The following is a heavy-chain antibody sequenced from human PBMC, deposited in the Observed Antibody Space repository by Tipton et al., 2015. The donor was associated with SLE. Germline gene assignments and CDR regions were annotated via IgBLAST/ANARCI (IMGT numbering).Heavy chain of an antibody. CDR3: ARGAGPITSFGNYYYYYYMDV. CDR1: GYTFTSYY. D-gene: IGHD3-16*01. V-gene: IGHV1-46*01. CDR2: INPSGGST. Sequence: QSGPEVKKPGASVKVSCKASGYTFTSYYMHWVRQVPGQGLEWMGIINPSGGSTSYAQKFQGRVTMTRDTSTSTVYMELSSLRSEDTAVYYCARGAGPITSFGNYYYYYYMDVWGKGTTVTVSS. J-gene: IGHJ6*03.